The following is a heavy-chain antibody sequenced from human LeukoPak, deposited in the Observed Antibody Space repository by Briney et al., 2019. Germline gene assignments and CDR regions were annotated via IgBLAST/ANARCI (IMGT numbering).Heavy chain of an antibody. J-gene: IGHJ4*02. CDR2: IKTDGSIT. D-gene: IGHD1-1*01. Sequence: QSGGSLRLSCAASGFTFSSYWMHWVRQAPGKGPVWVSRIKTDGSITNYADSVKGRFTISRDNAKNTLYLQMNSLRAEDTAVYYCVRDFMYNTARTGCWGQGTLVTVSS. CDR3: VRDFMYNTARTGC. CDR1: GFTFSSYW. V-gene: IGHV3-74*01.